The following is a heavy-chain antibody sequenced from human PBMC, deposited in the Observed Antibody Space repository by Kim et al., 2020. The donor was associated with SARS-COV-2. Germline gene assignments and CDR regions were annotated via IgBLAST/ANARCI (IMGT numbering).Heavy chain of an antibody. V-gene: IGHV3-15*01. CDR1: GFTFTNAW. CDR3: TTEYWGSFNY. D-gene: IGHD7-27*01. CDR2: IKSKTDGGTT. Sequence: GGSLRLSCAASGFTFTNAWMSWVRQAPGKGLEWVGHIKSKTDGGTTDYAVPVKGRFTISRDDSKNTLYLQMNSLKTEDTAVYYCTTEYWGSFNYWGQGTL. J-gene: IGHJ4*02.